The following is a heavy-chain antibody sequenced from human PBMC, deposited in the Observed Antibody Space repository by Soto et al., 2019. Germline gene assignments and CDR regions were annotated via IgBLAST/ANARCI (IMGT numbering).Heavy chain of an antibody. J-gene: IGHJ5*02. CDR3: ARGGCSGGSCFYGWFDP. CDR1: GYTFTSYG. CDR2: ISAYNGNT. V-gene: IGHV1-18*01. D-gene: IGHD2-15*01. Sequence: ASVKVSCKASGYTFTSYGISWVRQAPGQGLEWMGWISAYNGNTNYAQKLQGRVAMTTDTSTSTAYMELRSLRSDDTAVYYCARGGCSGGSCFYGWFDPWGQGTLVTVSS.